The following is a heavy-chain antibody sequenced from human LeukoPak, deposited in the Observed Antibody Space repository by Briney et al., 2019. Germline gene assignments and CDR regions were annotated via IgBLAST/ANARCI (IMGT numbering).Heavy chain of an antibody. CDR2: IIPILGIA. D-gene: IGHD3-22*01. J-gene: IGHJ4*02. CDR1: GYTFTSYG. V-gene: IGHV1-69*04. Sequence: SVKVSCKASGYTFTSYGISWVRQAPGQGLEWMGRIIPILGIANYAQKFQGRVTITADKSTSTAYMELSSLRSEDTAVYYCARAGYYYDSSGSPLGWWGQGTLVTVSS. CDR3: ARAGYYYDSSGSPLGW.